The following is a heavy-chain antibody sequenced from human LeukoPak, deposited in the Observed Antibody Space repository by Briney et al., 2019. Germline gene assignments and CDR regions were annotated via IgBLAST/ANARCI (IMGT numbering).Heavy chain of an antibody. V-gene: IGHV1-2*02. CDR3: ARESDSGSYDIDY. Sequence: ASVKVSCKASGYTFTGYYVHWVRQAPGQGLEWMGWINPNSGGTNYAQKFQGRVTMTRDTSISTAYMELSRLRSDDTAVYYCARESDSGSYDIDYWGQGTLVTVSS. D-gene: IGHD1-26*01. CDR1: GYTFTGYY. CDR2: INPNSGGT. J-gene: IGHJ4*02.